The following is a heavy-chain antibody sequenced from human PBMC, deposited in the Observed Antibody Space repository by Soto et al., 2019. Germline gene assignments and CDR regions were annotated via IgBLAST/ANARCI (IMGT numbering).Heavy chain of an antibody. D-gene: IGHD2-21*02. CDR1: GGSISSGGYA. Sequence: SETLSLTCAVSGGSISSGGYAWAWIRQPPGKGLEWVGYIYQSGSTYYNPSLKSRVTIAADRSKNQFSLNPASVTAADTAVYYCARSYSGGDAYFDYWGQGTVVTVSS. J-gene: IGHJ4*02. V-gene: IGHV4-30-2*01. CDR3: ARSYSGGDAYFDY. CDR2: IYQSGST.